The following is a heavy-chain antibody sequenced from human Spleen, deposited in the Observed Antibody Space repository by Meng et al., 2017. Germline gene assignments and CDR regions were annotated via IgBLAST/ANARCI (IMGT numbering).Heavy chain of an antibody. D-gene: IGHD2-2*01. CDR3: VRFSTSPDWFDP. J-gene: IGHJ5*02. CDR1: GGSISSSSYY. Sequence: QVQLQESGPGLVKPTETLSLKCPVSGGSISSSSYYWGWIRQPPGKGLEWIGTIYYSGSTYYNPSLKSRVTISVDTSKNQFSLKLSSVTAADTAVYYCVRFSTSPDWFDPWGQGTLVTVSS. CDR2: IYYSGST. V-gene: IGHV4-39*07.